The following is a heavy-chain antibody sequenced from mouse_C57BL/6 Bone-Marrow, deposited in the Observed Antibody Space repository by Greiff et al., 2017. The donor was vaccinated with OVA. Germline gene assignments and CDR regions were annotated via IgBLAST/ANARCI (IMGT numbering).Heavy chain of an antibody. Sequence: EVQRVESGEGLVKPGGSLKLSCAASGFTFSSYAMSWVRQTPEKRLEWVAYISSGGDYIYYADTVKGRFTISRDNARNTLYRQMSSLKSEDTAMYYCTRGDYVPAWFAYWGQGTLVTVSA. CDR2: ISSGGDYI. D-gene: IGHD2-4*01. CDR3: TRGDYVPAWFAY. J-gene: IGHJ3*01. V-gene: IGHV5-9-1*02. CDR1: GFTFSSYA.